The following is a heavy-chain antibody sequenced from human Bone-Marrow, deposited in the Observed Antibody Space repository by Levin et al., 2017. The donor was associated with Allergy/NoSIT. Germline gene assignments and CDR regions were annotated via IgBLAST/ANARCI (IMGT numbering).Heavy chain of an antibody. CDR2: MSYSGSA. D-gene: IGHD2-8*01. V-gene: IGHV4-39*07. Sequence: SETLSLTCTVSSGSLSSYANSWGWIRQPPGKGLEWIGTMSYSGSAYYNPSLQGRVTISADTSKKQFSLKLNAVTAADTAFYYCARVGLEKVSDSWGQGTLVTVSS. J-gene: IGHJ4*02. CDR1: SGSLSSYANS. CDR3: ARVGLEKVSDS.